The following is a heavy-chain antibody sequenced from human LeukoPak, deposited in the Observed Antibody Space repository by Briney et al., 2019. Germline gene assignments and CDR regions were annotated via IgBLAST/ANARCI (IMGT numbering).Heavy chain of an antibody. J-gene: IGHJ4*02. CDR3: ARNVNTWTLGH. D-gene: IGHD1-20*01. CDR2: ISSNGGST. Sequence: PGASLRLSCAASGFTFSSYAMHWVRQAPGKGLEYVSAISSNGGSTYYADSVKGRFTISRDNSKNTLYLQMSSLRAEDTAVYYCARNVNTWTLGHWGQGTLVTVSS. CDR1: GFTFSSYA. V-gene: IGHV3-64D*06.